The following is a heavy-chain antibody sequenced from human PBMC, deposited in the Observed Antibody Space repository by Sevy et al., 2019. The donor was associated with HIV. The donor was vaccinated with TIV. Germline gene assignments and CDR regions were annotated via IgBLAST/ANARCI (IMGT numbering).Heavy chain of an antibody. CDR2: IRFDGSIK. D-gene: IGHD2-2*01. CDR1: GFTFSTYG. J-gene: IGHJ6*02. Sequence: GGSLRLSCAASGFTFSTYGMHWVRQAPGKGLEWVAFIRFDGSIKYYGDSVKGRLTISRDNSKNTLYLQMNSLRAEDTAVYLCDKVLHIVEIPAAHDYYHCMDVWGQGTLVTVSS. V-gene: IGHV3-30*02. CDR3: DKVLHIVEIPAAHDYYHCMDV.